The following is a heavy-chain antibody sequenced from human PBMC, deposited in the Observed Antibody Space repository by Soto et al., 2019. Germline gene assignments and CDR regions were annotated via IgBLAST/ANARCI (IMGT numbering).Heavy chain of an antibody. V-gene: IGHV4-39*01. CDR2: IYYSGST. Sequence: PSETLSLTCTVSGGSISSSSYYWGWIRQPPGKGLEWIGSIYYSGSTYYNPSLKSRVTISVDTSKNQFSLKLSSVTAADTAVYYCARLLGSGSYSYYFDYWGQGTLVTVSS. J-gene: IGHJ4*02. CDR3: ARLLGSGSYSYYFDY. CDR1: GGSISSSSYY. D-gene: IGHD3-10*01.